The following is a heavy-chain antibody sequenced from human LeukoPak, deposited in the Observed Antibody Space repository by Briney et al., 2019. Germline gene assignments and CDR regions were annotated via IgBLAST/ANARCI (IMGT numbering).Heavy chain of an antibody. CDR2: ISGSGGST. V-gene: IGHV3-23*01. Sequence: GGSLRLSCAASGLTFSSYAMSWVRQAPGKGLEWVSAISGSGGSTYYADSVKGRFTISRDNSKNTLYLQMNSLRAEDTAVYYCARRRPGYYYDSSGSSAPDFDYWGQGTLVTVSS. CDR3: ARRRPGYYYDSSGSSAPDFDY. CDR1: GLTFSSYA. J-gene: IGHJ4*02. D-gene: IGHD3-22*01.